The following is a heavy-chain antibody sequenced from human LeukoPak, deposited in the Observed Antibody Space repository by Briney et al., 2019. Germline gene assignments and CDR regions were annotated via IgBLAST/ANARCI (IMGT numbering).Heavy chain of an antibody. CDR2: IYYSGST. V-gene: IGHV4-30-4*01. Sequence: SETLSLTCTVSGGSISSGDYYWSWIRQPPGKGLEWIGYIYYSGSTYYNPSLKSRVTISVDTSKNRFSLKLSSVTAADTAVYYCARDRIEGRDSSGYYYGWFDPWGQGTLVTVSS. CDR1: GGSISSGDYY. J-gene: IGHJ5*02. D-gene: IGHD3-22*01. CDR3: ARDRIEGRDSSGYYYGWFDP.